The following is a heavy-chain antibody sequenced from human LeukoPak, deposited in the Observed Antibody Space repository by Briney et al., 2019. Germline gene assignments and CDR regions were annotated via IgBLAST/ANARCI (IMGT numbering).Heavy chain of an antibody. CDR2: IRSKAYGGTT. Sequence: GGSLRLSCTASGFTFGDYAMSWFRQAPGKGLEWVGFIRSKAYGGTTEYAASVKGRFTISRDGSKSIAYLQMNSLKTEDTAVYYCTRDGGVYYYAFDIWGQGTMVTVSS. CDR3: TRDGGVYYYAFDI. D-gene: IGHD3-10*01. J-gene: IGHJ3*02. V-gene: IGHV3-49*01. CDR1: GFTFGDYA.